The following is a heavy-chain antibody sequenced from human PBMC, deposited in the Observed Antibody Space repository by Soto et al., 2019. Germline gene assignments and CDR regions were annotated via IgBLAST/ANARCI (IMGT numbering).Heavy chain of an antibody. Sequence: SETLSLTCTVSGGSISSYYWSWIRQPPGKGLEWIGYIYYSGSTNYNPSLKSRVTISVDTSKNQFSLKLSSVTAADTAVYFCARDTGYDILTGTFGGWFDPWGQGTLVTVSS. CDR2: IYYSGST. D-gene: IGHD3-9*01. CDR1: GGSISSYY. V-gene: IGHV4-59*01. CDR3: ARDTGYDILTGTFGGWFDP. J-gene: IGHJ5*02.